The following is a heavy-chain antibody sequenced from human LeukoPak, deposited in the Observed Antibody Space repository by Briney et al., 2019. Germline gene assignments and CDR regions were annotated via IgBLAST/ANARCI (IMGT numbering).Heavy chain of an antibody. CDR1: GFTFSSYG. Sequence: GGSLRLSCAASGFTFSSYGMHWVRQAPGKGLEWVAVISYDGSNKYYADSVKGRFTISRDNSKNTLYLQMNSLRAEDTAVYYCANLIAGYFDYWGQGTLVTVSS. CDR2: ISYDGSNK. J-gene: IGHJ4*02. D-gene: IGHD1-1*01. CDR3: ANLIAGYFDY. V-gene: IGHV3-30*18.